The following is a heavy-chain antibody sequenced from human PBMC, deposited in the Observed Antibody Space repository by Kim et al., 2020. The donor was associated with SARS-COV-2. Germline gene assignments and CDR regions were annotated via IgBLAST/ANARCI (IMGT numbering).Heavy chain of an antibody. J-gene: IGHJ4*02. CDR1: GFTFSSYG. V-gene: IGHV3-7*01. CDR2: IKQDGSEK. CDR3: ARWEIAVAGLFDY. D-gene: IGHD6-19*01. Sequence: GGSLRLSCAASGFTFSSYGMRWVRQAPGKGLEWVANIKQDGSEKYYVDSVKGRFTISRDNAKNSLYLQMNSLRAEDTAVYYCARWEIAVAGLFDYWGQ.